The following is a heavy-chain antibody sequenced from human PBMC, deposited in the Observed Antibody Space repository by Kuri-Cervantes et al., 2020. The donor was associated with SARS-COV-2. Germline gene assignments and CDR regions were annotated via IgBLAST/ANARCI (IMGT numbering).Heavy chain of an antibody. D-gene: IGHD2-2*01. Sequence: GESLKISCAASGFTFSSYSMNWVRQAPGKGLEWVSYISSSSSYIYYADSVKGRFTISRDNAKNSLYLQMNSLRAEDRAVYYCATTVVVAAAYYYFVMDVWGQGTTVTVSS. CDR1: GFTFSSYS. CDR3: ATTVVVAAAYYYFVMDV. CDR2: ISSSSSYI. V-gene: IGHV3-21*01. J-gene: IGHJ6*02.